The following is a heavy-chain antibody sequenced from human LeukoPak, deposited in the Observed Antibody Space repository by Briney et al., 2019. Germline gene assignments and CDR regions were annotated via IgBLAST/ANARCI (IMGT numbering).Heavy chain of an antibody. CDR1: GFTFGNYD. J-gene: IGHJ4*02. CDR2: ISNSGSAT. V-gene: IGHV3-48*03. D-gene: IGHD1-26*01. CDR3: ASSSGSPQAFDH. Sequence: PGGSLSLSCAASGFTFGNYDINWLRKAQGKGLEWGSFISNSGSATYYADSVRGRFTISRDNAKNSLYLQMDSLRVEDSAVFYCASSSGSPQAFDHWGQGTLVTVSS.